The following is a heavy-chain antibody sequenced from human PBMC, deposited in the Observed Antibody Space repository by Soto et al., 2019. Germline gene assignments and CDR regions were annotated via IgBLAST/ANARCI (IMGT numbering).Heavy chain of an antibody. V-gene: IGHV3-13*01. J-gene: IGHJ4*02. Sequence: LRLSCAASGFTFSSYDMHWVRQATGKGLEWGSAIGTAGDTYYPGSVKGRFTLSRENAKNSLYLQMNTLRAGDTAVYYCAILIIFRPPSSTHFCGQGTLLTVSS. CDR1: GFTFSSYD. CDR3: AILIIFRPPSSTHF. D-gene: IGHD2-15*01. CDR2: IGTAGDT.